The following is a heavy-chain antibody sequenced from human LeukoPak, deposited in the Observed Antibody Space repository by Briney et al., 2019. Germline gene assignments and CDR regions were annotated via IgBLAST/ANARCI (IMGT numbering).Heavy chain of an antibody. CDR1: GFTFSDYY. V-gene: IGHV3-7*01. J-gene: IGHJ5*02. D-gene: IGHD3-9*01. Sequence: GGSLRLSCAASGFTFSDYYMTWVRQAPGKGLEWVANIKQDGSEKYYVDSVKGRFTISGDNAKNSLYLQMNSLRAEDTAVYYCARDLTGPWGQGTLVTVSS. CDR3: ARDLTGP. CDR2: IKQDGSEK.